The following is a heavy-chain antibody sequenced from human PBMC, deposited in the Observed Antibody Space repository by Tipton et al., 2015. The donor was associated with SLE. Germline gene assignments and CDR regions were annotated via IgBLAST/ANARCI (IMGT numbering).Heavy chain of an antibody. CDR3: AKDAFGSETYFDS. D-gene: IGHD3-10*01. J-gene: IGHJ4*02. Sequence: QLVQSGGGVVQPGRSLRLSCAASGFTFSSYGMHWVRQAPGKGLEWVAVIWYDGSNKYYADSVKGRFTISGDNSKNTLYLQMNSLRAEDTAVYYCAKDAFGSETYFDSWGQGSLVTVSS. CDR2: IWYDGSNK. V-gene: IGHV3-33*06. CDR1: GFTFSSYG.